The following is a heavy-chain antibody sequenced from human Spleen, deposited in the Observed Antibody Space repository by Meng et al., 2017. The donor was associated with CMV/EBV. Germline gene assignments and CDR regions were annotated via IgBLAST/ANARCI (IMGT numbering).Heavy chain of an antibody. CDR1: GFTFSTFG. D-gene: IGHD1-7*01. J-gene: IGHJ4*02. V-gene: IGHV3-49*04. CDR2: VRSQANGGTT. Sequence: GGSLRLSCVASGFTFSTFGMNWVRQAPGKGLEWVGFVRSQANGGTTEYAASVKGRFIISRDDSKSIAYLQMNSLQTEDTAVYYCTRESDWNYFFDYWGQGTLVTVSS. CDR3: TRESDWNYFFDY.